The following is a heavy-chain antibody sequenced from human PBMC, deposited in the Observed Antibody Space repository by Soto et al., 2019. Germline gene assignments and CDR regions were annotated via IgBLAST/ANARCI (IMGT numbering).Heavy chain of an antibody. J-gene: IGHJ4*02. Sequence: GGSLRLSCAASGFTFSSYAMHWVRQAPGKGLEWVAVISYDGSNKYYADSVKGRFTISRDNSKNTLYLQMNSLRAEDTAVYYCAREWEHVFDSWGQGTLVTVSS. D-gene: IGHD1-26*01. CDR2: ISYDGSNK. V-gene: IGHV3-30-3*01. CDR3: AREWEHVFDS. CDR1: GFTFSSYA.